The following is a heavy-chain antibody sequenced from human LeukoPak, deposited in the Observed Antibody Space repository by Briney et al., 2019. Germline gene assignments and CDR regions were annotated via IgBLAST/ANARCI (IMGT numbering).Heavy chain of an antibody. V-gene: IGHV4-59*01. J-gene: IGHJ3*02. D-gene: IGHD6-13*01. CDR1: GGSISNYY. CDR2: IYYSGST. Sequence: SETLSLTCTVSGGSISNYYWSWIRQPPGKGLEWIGYIYYSGSTNYNPSLKSRVTISVDTSKNQFSLKLSSVTAADTALYYCARDLKQQLVLGAFDIRGQGTVVTVSS. CDR3: ARDLKQQLVLGAFDI.